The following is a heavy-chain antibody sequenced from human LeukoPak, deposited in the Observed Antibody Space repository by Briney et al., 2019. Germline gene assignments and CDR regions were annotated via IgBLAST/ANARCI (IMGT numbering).Heavy chain of an antibody. Sequence: SETLSLTCAVYGGSFSGYYWSWIRQPPGKGLEWIGEINHSGSTNYNPSLKSRVTISVDTSKNQFSLKLSSVTAADTAVYYCAGGGYNWNDRFFDYWGQGTLVTVSS. D-gene: IGHD1-1*01. CDR1: GGSFSGYY. V-gene: IGHV4-34*01. CDR2: INHSGST. CDR3: AGGGYNWNDRFFDY. J-gene: IGHJ4*02.